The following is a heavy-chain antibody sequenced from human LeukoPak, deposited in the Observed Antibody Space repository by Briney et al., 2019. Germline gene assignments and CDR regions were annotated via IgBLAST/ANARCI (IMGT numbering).Heavy chain of an antibody. V-gene: IGHV4-39*07. CDR2: IYNSGST. CDR1: GGSISSSSYY. CDR3: VRDQHDYYFFYMDV. J-gene: IGHJ6*03. Sequence: SETLSLTCTVSGGSISSSSYYWGWIRQPPGKGLEWIASIYNSGSTYYNPSLKSRATISVDTSKNQLSLKLSSVTAADTAVCYCVRDQHDYYFFYMDVWGQGTTVTVSS.